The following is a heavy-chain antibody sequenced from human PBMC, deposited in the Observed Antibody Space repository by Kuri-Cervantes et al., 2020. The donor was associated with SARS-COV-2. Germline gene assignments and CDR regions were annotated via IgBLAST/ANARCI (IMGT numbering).Heavy chain of an antibody. CDR3: AKDRVGVLDS. V-gene: IGHV3-74*01. J-gene: IGHJ4*02. CDR1: GFTFSSYW. Sequence: GGSLRLSCAVSGFTFSSYWMHWVRQAPGKGLVWVSRINSDGSGTRYAESVKGRFTISRDNAKNTLYLQMNSLRAEDTAVYYCAKDRVGVLDSWGQGTLVTVSS. CDR2: INSDGSGT. D-gene: IGHD2-8*01.